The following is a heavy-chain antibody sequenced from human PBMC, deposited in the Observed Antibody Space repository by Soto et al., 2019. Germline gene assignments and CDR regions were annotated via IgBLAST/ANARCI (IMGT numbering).Heavy chain of an antibody. CDR1: GFTFSSYG. J-gene: IGHJ4*02. CDR2: ISYDGSNK. D-gene: IGHD4-17*01. V-gene: IGHV3-30*03. CDR3: ATRQDYGDYFPSTHDY. Sequence: VQLVESGGGVVQPGRSLRLSCAASGFTFSSYGMHWVRQAPGKGLEWVAVISYDGSNKYYADSVKGRFTISRDNSKNTLYLQMNSLRAEDTAVYYCATRQDYGDYFPSTHDYWGQGTLVTVSS.